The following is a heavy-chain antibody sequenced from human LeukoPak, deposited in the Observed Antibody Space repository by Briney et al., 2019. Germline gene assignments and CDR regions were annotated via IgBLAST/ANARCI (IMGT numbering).Heavy chain of an antibody. CDR3: TRTDRTEDPLDY. J-gene: IGHJ4*02. D-gene: IGHD7-27*01. CDR2: IYPGDSDT. V-gene: IGHV5-51*01. CDR1: GYRFYNYW. Sequence: GESLKISCKGSGYRFYNYWIGWVRQMPGKGLEWMGIIYPGDSDTRYSPSFEGQVTISADKSISTAYLQWNSLKASDSAMYYCTRTDRTEDPLDYWGQGTLVTVSS.